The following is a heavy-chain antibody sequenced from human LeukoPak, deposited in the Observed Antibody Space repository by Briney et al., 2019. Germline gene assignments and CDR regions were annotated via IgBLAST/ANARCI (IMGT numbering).Heavy chain of an antibody. J-gene: IGHJ3*02. D-gene: IGHD3-22*01. V-gene: IGHV1-8*02. Sequence: GASVKVSCKASGYTFTSYDINWVRQATGQGLEWMGWMNPNSGNTGYAQKFQGRVTMTRDTSTSTVYMELSSLRSEDTAVYYCARDAYYYDSSGYYYDAFDIWGQGTMVTVSS. CDR1: GYTFTSYD. CDR2: MNPNSGNT. CDR3: ARDAYYYDSSGYYYDAFDI.